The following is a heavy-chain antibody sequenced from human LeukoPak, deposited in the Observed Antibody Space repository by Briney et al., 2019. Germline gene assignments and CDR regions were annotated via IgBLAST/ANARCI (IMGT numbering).Heavy chain of an antibody. CDR2: ISYDGSNK. Sequence: PGGSLRLSCAASGFTFTNYAMHWVRQAPGKGLEWVAVISYDGSNKYYADSVKGRFTISRDNAKNSLYLQMNSLRDEDTAVYYCARDPYSGSYGDYYYYYMDVWGKGTTVTISS. D-gene: IGHD1-26*01. J-gene: IGHJ6*03. CDR3: ARDPYSGSYGDYYYYYMDV. CDR1: GFTFTNYA. V-gene: IGHV3-30*04.